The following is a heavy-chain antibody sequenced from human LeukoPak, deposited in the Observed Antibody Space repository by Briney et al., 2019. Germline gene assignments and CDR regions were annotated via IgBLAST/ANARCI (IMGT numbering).Heavy chain of an antibody. CDR2: INAGNGNT. CDR3: AREGYNWSDVVLPYYFDY. V-gene: IGHV1-3*01. D-gene: IGHD1-20*01. Sequence: ASVKVSCEASGYTFTSYAMHWVRQAPGQRLEWMGWINAGNGNTKYSQKFQGRVTITRDTSASTAYMELSSLRSEDTAVYYCAREGYNWSDVVLPYYFDYWGQGTLVTVSS. J-gene: IGHJ4*02. CDR1: GYTFTSYA.